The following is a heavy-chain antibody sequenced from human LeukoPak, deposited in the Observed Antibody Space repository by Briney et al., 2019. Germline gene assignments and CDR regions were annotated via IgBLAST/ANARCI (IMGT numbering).Heavy chain of an antibody. CDR2: INAGNGNT. J-gene: IGHJ4*02. Sequence: GASVKVSCKASGYTFTSYAMHWVRQAPGQRLEWMGWINAGNGNTKYSQKFQGRVTITRDTSASTAYMELSSLRSEDTAVYYCWGTLGDFDWFGFWGQGTLVHGSS. V-gene: IGHV1-3*01. D-gene: IGHD3-9*01. CDR1: GYTFTSYA. CDR3: WGTLGDFDWFGF.